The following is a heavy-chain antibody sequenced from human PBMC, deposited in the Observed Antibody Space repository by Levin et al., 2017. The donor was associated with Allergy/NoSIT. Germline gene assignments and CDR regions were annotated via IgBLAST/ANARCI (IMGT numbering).Heavy chain of an antibody. J-gene: IGHJ6*03. V-gene: IGHV3-23*01. CDR2: ISGSGGST. CDR3: ADMVRGVIPQVVHYMDV. Sequence: GGSLRLSCAASGFTFSSYAMSWVRQAPGKGLEWVSAISGSGGSTYYADSVKGRFTISRDNSKNTLYLQMNSLRAEDTAVYYCADMVRGVIPQVVHYMDVWGKGTTVTVSS. D-gene: IGHD3-10*01. CDR1: GFTFSSYA.